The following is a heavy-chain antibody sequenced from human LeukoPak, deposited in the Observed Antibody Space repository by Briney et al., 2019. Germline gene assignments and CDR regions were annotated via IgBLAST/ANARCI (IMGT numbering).Heavy chain of an antibody. D-gene: IGHD3-22*01. CDR3: ARDQSYDSSGYPNGYFDY. V-gene: IGHV1-46*01. CDR1: GYTFTSYY. CDR2: INPSGGST. J-gene: IGHJ4*01. Sequence: GASVKVSCKASGYTFTSYYMHWVRQAPGQGLEWMGIINPSGGSTSYAQKSQGRVTMTRDTSTSTVYMELSSLRSEDTAVYYCARDQSYDSSGYPNGYFDYWGQEPWSPSPQ.